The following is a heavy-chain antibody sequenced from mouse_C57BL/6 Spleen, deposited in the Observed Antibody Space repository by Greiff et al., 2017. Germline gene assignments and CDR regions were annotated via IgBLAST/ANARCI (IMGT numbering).Heavy chain of an antibody. D-gene: IGHD2-4*01. Sequence: DVKLVESGPGLVKPSQSLSLTCSVTGYSITSGYYWNWIRQFPGNKLEWMGYISYDGSNNYNPSLKNRISITRDTSKNQFFLKLNSVTTEDTATYYCARGGDYGPFDYWGQGTTLTVSS. CDR2: ISYDGSN. CDR1: GYSITSGYY. V-gene: IGHV3-6*01. CDR3: ARGGDYGPFDY. J-gene: IGHJ2*01.